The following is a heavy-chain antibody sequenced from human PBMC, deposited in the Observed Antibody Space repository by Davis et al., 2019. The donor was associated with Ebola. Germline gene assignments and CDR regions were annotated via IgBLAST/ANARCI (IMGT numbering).Heavy chain of an antibody. CDR2: ISSSTSYI. CDR3: ARVVAVAGRVSNY. CDR1: GFTFSSYS. D-gene: IGHD6-19*01. V-gene: IGHV3-21*01. Sequence: GESLKISCAASGFTFSSYSMNWVRQAPGKGLEWVSSISSSTSYIYYADSVKGRFTISRDNAKNSLFLHMNSLRAEDTAVYYCARVVAVAGRVSNYWGQGTLVTVSS. J-gene: IGHJ4*02.